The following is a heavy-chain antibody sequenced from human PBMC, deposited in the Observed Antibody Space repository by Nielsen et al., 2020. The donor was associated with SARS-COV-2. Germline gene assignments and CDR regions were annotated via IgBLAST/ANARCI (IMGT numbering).Heavy chain of an antibody. V-gene: IGHV3-23*01. D-gene: IGHD3-10*01. Sequence: GGSLRLSCAASGFTFSRHAMNWVRQAPGKGLEWVSIIGAGGDNIYYADSVKGRFTISRDNSKNTLSLQINSLRADDTAVYYCATQADGYKSPYDYWGQGTLVTVSS. CDR2: IGAGGDNI. J-gene: IGHJ4*02. CDR1: GFTFSRHA. CDR3: ATQADGYKSPYDY.